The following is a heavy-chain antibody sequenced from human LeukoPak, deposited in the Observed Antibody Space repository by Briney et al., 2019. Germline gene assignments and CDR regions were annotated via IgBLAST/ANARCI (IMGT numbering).Heavy chain of an antibody. CDR2: ISTSGGTT. V-gene: IGHV3-23*01. D-gene: IGHD3-22*01. CDR3: ARVTSITMIGVVPNGAFDM. Sequence: GGSLRLSCTDSGLTFSTSAMKWVRQAPGKGLEWLSSISTSGGTTYYADSVKGRLTISRDNSQNTPYLQMNSLRAEDTAIYYCARVTSITMIGVVPNGAFDMWGQGTMVTVSS. J-gene: IGHJ3*02. CDR1: GLTFSTSA.